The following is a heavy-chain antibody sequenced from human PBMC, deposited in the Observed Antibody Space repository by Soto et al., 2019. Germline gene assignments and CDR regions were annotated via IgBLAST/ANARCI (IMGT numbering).Heavy chain of an antibody. CDR1: GYTFTSYG. Sequence: QVQLVQSGAEVKKPGASVKVSCKASGYTFTSYGISWVRQAPGQGLEWMGWISAYNGNTNYAQKLQGRVTMTTDTSTSTDNMELRRLSSDDTAVYYSARDGEVGAHKFDSWRQGNLVPVSS. CDR3: ARDGEVGAHKFDS. J-gene: IGHJ4*02. CDR2: ISAYNGNT. V-gene: IGHV1-18*01. D-gene: IGHD1-26*01.